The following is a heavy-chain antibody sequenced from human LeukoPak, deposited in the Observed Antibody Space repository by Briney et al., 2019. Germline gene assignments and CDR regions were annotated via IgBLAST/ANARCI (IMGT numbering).Heavy chain of an antibody. CDR3: ARELGENFYYDSSGYDFDY. Sequence: ASVKVSCKGSGYTFSGYYMHWVRQAPGQGLEWMGWINPNSGGKEHAQKFQGRVTLTRDTSISTAYMELSRLRSDDTAVYYCARELGENFYYDSSGYDFDYWGQGTLVTVSS. V-gene: IGHV1-2*02. D-gene: IGHD3-22*01. J-gene: IGHJ4*02. CDR2: INPNSGGK. CDR1: GYTFSGYY.